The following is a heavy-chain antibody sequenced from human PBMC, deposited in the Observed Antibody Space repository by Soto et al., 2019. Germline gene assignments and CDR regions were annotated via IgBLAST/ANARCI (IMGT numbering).Heavy chain of an antibody. CDR1: GGSFSSGGYY. J-gene: IGHJ4*02. V-gene: IGHV4-31*03. CDR3: ARATSFSALHGY. CDR2: IYYSGST. Sequence: QLQLQESGPGLVKPSQTLSLACTVSGGSFSSGGYYWSWVRQLPGKGLEWIGYIYYSGSTYYNPSLKRRLPISLDTSKNQFSLTLSSVTAADTAVYYCARATSFSALHGYWGQGTLFTVSS. D-gene: IGHD2-15*01.